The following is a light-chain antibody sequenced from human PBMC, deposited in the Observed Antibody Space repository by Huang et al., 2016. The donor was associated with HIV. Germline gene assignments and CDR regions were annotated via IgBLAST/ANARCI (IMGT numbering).Light chain of an antibody. J-gene: IGKJ1*01. Sequence: DIQMTQSPTSLSASVGDRVTITCRASQSITHYLNWYQQKPGKVPKLLIYAASGLQSGVPSRFSGSGSGIDFTLTISSLQPDDFATYFCQQSSTTPWTFGQGTKVELK. CDR1: QSITHY. CDR3: QQSSTTPWT. CDR2: AAS. V-gene: IGKV1-39*01.